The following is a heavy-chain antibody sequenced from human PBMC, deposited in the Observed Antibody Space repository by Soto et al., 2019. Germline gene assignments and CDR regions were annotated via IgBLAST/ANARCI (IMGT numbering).Heavy chain of an antibody. Sequence: PVKVSCKASGGTFHSHTNSWVRQAPGPRFEWMGRIIPILGIANYAQKFQGRVTITADKSTSTAYMELSSLRSEDTAVYYCARDRVVATIHYYSYMDVWGKGTTVTVSS. J-gene: IGHJ6*03. V-gene: IGHV1-69*04. CDR1: GGTFHSHT. D-gene: IGHD5-12*01. CDR2: IIPILGIA. CDR3: ARDRVVATIHYYSYMDV.